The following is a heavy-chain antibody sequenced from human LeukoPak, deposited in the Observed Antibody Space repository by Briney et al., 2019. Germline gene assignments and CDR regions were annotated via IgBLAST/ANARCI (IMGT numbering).Heavy chain of an antibody. CDR2: IYYSGST. CDR3: ARVTGYTIEDYFDY. D-gene: IGHD3-9*01. CDR1: GGSISSYY. V-gene: IGHV4-59*01. Sequence: SETRSLTCTVSGGSISSYYWSWIRQPPGKGLEWIGYIYYSGSTNYNPSLKSRVTISVKTSKNQFSLKLRSVTAADTAVYYCARVTGYTIEDYFDYWGQGTLVTVSS. J-gene: IGHJ4*02.